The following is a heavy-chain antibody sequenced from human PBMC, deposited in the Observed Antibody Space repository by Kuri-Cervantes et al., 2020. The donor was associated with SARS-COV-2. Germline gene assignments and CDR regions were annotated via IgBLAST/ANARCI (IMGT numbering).Heavy chain of an antibody. V-gene: IGHV3-30*03. CDR3: ARVHSYGPQDYYYYGMDV. Sequence: LSLTCAASGFTFSSYGMHWVRQAPDKGLEWVAVISYDGSNKYYADSVKGRFTISRDNAKNSLYLQMNSLRAEDTAVYYCARVHSYGPQDYYYYGMDVWGQGTMVTVSS. J-gene: IGHJ6*02. CDR2: ISYDGSNK. CDR1: GFTFSSYG. D-gene: IGHD5-18*01.